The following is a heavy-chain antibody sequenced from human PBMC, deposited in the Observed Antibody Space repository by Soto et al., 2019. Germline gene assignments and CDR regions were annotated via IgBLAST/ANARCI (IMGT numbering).Heavy chain of an antibody. J-gene: IGHJ4*02. CDR3: ARHADLDY. CDR1: GGSISSSIYS. CDR2: MFYSGST. V-gene: IGHV4-39*01. Sequence: QLQLQESGPGLVKPSETLSLTCTVSGGSISSSIYSWGWIRQPPGKGLEWMGTMFYSGSTYYNPSLKSRVTMSVDTPKNKFSLKLTCVTAADTAVYYWARHADLDYWGQGTPVTVSS.